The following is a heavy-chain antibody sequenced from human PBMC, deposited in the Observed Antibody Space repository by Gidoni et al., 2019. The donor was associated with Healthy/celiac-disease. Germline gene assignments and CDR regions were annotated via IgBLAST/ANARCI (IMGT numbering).Heavy chain of an antibody. CDR2: ISWDGGST. CDR3: AKDLGDCGGDCIAIDY. Sequence: EVQLVESGGVVVQPGGSLRLSCAASGFTFDDYAMHWVRQAPGKGLEWVSLISWDGGSTYYADSVKGRFTISRDNSKNSLYLQMNSLRAEDTALYYCAKDLGDCGGDCIAIDYWGQGTLVTVSS. V-gene: IGHV3-43D*03. D-gene: IGHD2-21*02. J-gene: IGHJ4*02. CDR1: GFTFDDYA.